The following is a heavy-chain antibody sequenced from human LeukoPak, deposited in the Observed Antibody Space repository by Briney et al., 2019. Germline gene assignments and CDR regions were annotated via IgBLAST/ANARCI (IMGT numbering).Heavy chain of an antibody. CDR3: ARGYYDSSGYYYYFDY. CDR1: GYTFTSYD. Sequence: ASVKVSCKASGYTFTSYDINWVRQATGQGLEWMGWMNPNSGNTGYAQKFQGRVTMTRNTSISTAYMELSSLRSEDTAVYYCARGYYDSSGYYYYFDYWGQGTLVTVSS. CDR2: MNPNSGNT. D-gene: IGHD3-22*01. J-gene: IGHJ4*02. V-gene: IGHV1-8*01.